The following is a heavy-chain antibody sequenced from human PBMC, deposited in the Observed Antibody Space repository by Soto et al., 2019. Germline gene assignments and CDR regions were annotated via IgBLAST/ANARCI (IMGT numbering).Heavy chain of an antibody. CDR2: ISGSGATT. V-gene: IGHV3-23*01. CDR3: AKDHGGDYGDPLYFFDY. D-gene: IGHD4-17*01. Sequence: DVQLLESGGGLVQPGGSLRLSCVASGFSFSSYAMSWVRQAPGTGLEWVSVISGSGATTFYRESVKGRFTISRDNSKNTVYLQLNSLRAEDTALYYCAKDHGGDYGDPLYFFDYWGQGALVIVSS. CDR1: GFSFSSYA. J-gene: IGHJ4*02.